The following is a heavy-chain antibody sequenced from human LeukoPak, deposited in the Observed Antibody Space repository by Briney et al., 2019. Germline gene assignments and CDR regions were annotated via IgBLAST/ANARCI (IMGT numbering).Heavy chain of an antibody. J-gene: IGHJ3*02. V-gene: IGHV1-69*01. CDR2: IIPIFGTA. D-gene: IGHD3-22*01. CDR3: ASDTDYYDSSGYGATFDI. CDR1: GGTFSSYA. Sequence: ASVKVSCKASGGTFSSYAISWVRQAPGQGLECMGGIIPIFGTANYAQKFQGRVTITADESTSTAYMELSSLRSEDTAVYYCASDTDYYDSSGYGATFDIWGQGTMVTVSS.